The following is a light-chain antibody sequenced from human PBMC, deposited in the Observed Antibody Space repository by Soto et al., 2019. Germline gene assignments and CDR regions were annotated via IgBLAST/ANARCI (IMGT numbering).Light chain of an antibody. J-gene: IGKJ1*01. V-gene: IGKV1-5*03. CDR3: QHYNGYSEA. CDR1: QTISSW. CDR2: KAS. Sequence: DIQMTQSPSTLSGSVGDRVTITCRASQTISSWLAWYQQKPGKAPKLLIYKASTLKSGVPSRFSGSGSGTDFTLTISSLQPDDFATYYCQHYNGYSEAFGQGTKVDLK.